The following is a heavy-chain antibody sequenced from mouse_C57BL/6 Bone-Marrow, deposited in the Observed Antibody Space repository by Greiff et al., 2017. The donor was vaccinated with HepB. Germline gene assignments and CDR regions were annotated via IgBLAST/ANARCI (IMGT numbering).Heavy chain of an antibody. CDR3: ARRDYGNFWFAY. Sequence: QVQLQQSGAELVMPGASVKLSCKASGYTFTSYWMHWVKQRPGQGLEWIGEIDPSDSYTNYNQKFKGKSTLTVDKSSSTAYMQLSSLTSEDSAVYYCARRDYGNFWFAYWGQGTLVTVSA. CDR2: IDPSDSYT. J-gene: IGHJ3*01. D-gene: IGHD2-1*01. V-gene: IGHV1-69*01. CDR1: GYTFTSYW.